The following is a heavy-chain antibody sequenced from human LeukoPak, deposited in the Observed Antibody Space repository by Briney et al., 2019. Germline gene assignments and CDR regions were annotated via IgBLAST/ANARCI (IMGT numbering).Heavy chain of an antibody. D-gene: IGHD3-10*01. J-gene: IGHJ2*01. CDR2: INPSGGST. Sequence: ASVKVSCKASGYTFTSYYMHWVRQAPGQGLEWMGIINPSGGSTNYAQKFQGRVTITTDESTSTAYMELSSLRSEDTAVYYCATARGRADWYFDLWGRGTLVTVSS. V-gene: IGHV1-46*01. CDR3: ATARGRADWYFDL. CDR1: GYTFTSYY.